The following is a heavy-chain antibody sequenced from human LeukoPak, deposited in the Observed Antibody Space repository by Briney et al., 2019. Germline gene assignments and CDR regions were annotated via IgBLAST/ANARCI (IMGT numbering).Heavy chain of an antibody. CDR3: ATYGASSHYYYFYMDV. D-gene: IGHD6-6*01. Sequence: SVKVSCKASGGTFSSYSITWVRQAPGQGLEWMGGIIPIFGTPNYAQKFQGRVTITADESTNTACMDLSSLRSEDTAVYYCATYGASSHYYYFYMDVWGKGTTVTVSS. CDR2: IIPIFGTP. J-gene: IGHJ6*03. CDR1: GGTFSSYS. V-gene: IGHV1-69*13.